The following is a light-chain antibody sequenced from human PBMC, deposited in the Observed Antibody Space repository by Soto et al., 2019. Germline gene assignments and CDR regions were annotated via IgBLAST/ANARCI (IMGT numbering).Light chain of an antibody. V-gene: IGKV3-15*01. CDR1: QSVSSN. Sequence: EIVRTQSPATLSVSPGERATLSCRASQSVSSNLAWYQQKPGQAPRLLIYGASTRATVIPAGFSGSGCGTDFTLTIRRLEPEDFAVYFGQQYNNWPTITFGQGTRLEIK. CDR2: GAS. J-gene: IGKJ5*01. CDR3: QQYNNWPTIT.